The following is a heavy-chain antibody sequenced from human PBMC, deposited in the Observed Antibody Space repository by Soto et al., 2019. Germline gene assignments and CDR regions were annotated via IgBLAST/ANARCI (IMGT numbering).Heavy chain of an antibody. CDR2: IYPGDSDT. CDR1: GYSFTSYW. J-gene: IGHJ3*02. CDR3: ASFYDSSGYYPNAFDI. V-gene: IGHV5-51*01. Sequence: GESLKISCKGSGYSFTSYWIGWVRQMPGKGLEWMGIIYPGDSDTRYSPSFQGQVTISADKSISTAYLQWSSLKASDTAMYYCASFYDSSGYYPNAFDIWGQGTKVTVSS. D-gene: IGHD3-22*01.